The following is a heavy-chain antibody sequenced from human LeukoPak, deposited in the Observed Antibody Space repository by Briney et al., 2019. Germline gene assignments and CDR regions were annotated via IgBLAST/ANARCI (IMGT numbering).Heavy chain of an antibody. Sequence: SQTLSLTCTVSGGSISSGSYYWSWIRQPAGKGLEWIGRIYTSGSTNYNPSLKSRVTISVDTSKNQFSLKVSSVTAADTAVYYCARAPTIAARMWAFDIWGQGTMVTVSS. CDR1: GGSISSGSYY. J-gene: IGHJ3*02. D-gene: IGHD6-6*01. CDR2: IYTSGST. V-gene: IGHV4-61*02. CDR3: ARAPTIAARMWAFDI.